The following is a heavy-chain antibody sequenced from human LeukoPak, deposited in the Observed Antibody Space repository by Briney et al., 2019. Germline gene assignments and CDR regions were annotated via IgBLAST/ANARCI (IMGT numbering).Heavy chain of an antibody. D-gene: IGHD3-22*01. J-gene: IGHJ4*02. V-gene: IGHV3-30-3*01. Sequence: GGSLRLSCAASGFTFSSYAMHWVRQAPGKGLEWVALMSYDGSNKYYADSVKGRFTVSRDNSKNTLYLQMNSLRAEDTAVYYCAREAVGEYYYDSSGFDYWGQGTLVTVSS. CDR1: GFTFSSYA. CDR2: MSYDGSNK. CDR3: AREAVGEYYYDSSGFDY.